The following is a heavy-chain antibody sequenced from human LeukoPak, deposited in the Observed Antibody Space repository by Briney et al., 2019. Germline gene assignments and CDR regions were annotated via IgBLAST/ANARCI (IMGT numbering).Heavy chain of an antibody. CDR3: TTASVTTWGYWFDP. V-gene: IGHV3-15*01. CDR1: GFTFSNAW. CDR2: IKSKTDGGTT. J-gene: IGHJ5*02. D-gene: IGHD3-16*01. Sequence: GGSLRLSCAASGFTFSNAWMSWVRQAPGKGLEWVGRIKSKTDGGTTDYAAPVKGRFTISRDDSKNTLYLQMNSLKTEDTAVYYCTTASVTTWGYWFDPWGQGTLVTVSS.